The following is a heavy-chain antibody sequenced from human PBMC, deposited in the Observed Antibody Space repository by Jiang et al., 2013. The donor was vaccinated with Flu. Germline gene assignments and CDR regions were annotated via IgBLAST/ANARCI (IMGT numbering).Heavy chain of an antibody. CDR1: GGSFSGYY. J-gene: IGHJ6*02. Sequence: KPSETLSLTCAVYGGSFSGYYWSWIRQPPGKGLEWIGEINHSGSTNYNPSLKSRVTISVDTSKNQFSLKLSSVTAADTAVYYCARGREEAARPNYYYYGMDVWGQGTTVTVSS. D-gene: IGHD6-6*01. CDR2: INHSGST. CDR3: ARGREEAARPNYYYYGMDV. V-gene: IGHV4-34*01.